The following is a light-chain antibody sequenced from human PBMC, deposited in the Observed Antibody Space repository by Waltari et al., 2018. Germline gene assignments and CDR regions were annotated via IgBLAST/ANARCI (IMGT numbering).Light chain of an antibody. Sequence: EIVMTQSPATLSVSPGERATLSCRASQSVSSNLAWYQQKPGQAPRLLIYGGSTRATGVPARFSGSGSGTDFTLTISGLQSEDYAVYFCHQHNSWPPLSFGGGTKVEIK. J-gene: IGKJ4*01. CDR3: HQHNSWPPLS. V-gene: IGKV3-15*01. CDR1: QSVSSN. CDR2: GGS.